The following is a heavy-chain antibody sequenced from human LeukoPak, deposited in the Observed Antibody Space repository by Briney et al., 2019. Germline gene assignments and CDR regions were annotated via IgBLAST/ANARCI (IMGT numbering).Heavy chain of an antibody. Sequence: GGSLRLSCAASGFTFSTYWMAWVRQAPGKGLEWVANIKPDGSEKYYVDSLKGRFTISRDNAENSLYLQMKSLRDEDTAVYYCARAAVAAPGDVWGQGTTVTVSS. J-gene: IGHJ6*02. CDR1: GFTFSTYW. CDR2: IKPDGSEK. CDR3: ARAAVAAPGDV. V-gene: IGHV3-7*04. D-gene: IGHD6-19*01.